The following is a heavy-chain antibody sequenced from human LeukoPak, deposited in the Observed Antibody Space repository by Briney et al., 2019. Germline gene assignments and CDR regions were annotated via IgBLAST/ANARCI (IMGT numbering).Heavy chain of an antibody. CDR3: ARDIVVVVAATSLHWFDP. D-gene: IGHD2-15*01. Sequence: PSETLSLTCTVSGYSISSGYYWGWIRQPPGKGLEWIGSIYHSGSTYYNPSLKSRVTISVDTSKNQFSLKLSSVTAADTAVYYCARDIVVVVAATSLHWFDPWGQGTLVTVSS. V-gene: IGHV4-38-2*02. CDR2: IYHSGST. J-gene: IGHJ5*01. CDR1: GYSISSGYY.